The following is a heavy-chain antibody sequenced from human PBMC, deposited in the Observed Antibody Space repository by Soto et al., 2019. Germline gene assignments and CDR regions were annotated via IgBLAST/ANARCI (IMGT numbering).Heavy chain of an antibody. CDR3: ALDYDGFDY. Sequence: SETLSLTFDVSSVSITSSNWWTWVRPPPGKGLEWLGKISHSGTVNYNATLRSRVTISVDKPKNQLSLKLMSVTAADTAVYYCALDYDGFDYWGPGILVT. D-gene: IGHD3-16*01. V-gene: IGHV4-4*02. CDR2: ISHSGTV. CDR1: SVSITSSNW. J-gene: IGHJ4*02.